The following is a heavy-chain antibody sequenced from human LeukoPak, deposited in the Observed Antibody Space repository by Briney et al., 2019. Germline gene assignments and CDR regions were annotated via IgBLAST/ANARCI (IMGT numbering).Heavy chain of an antibody. Sequence: GESLKISCQGFGFSFTSNYIGWVRQMPAKGLEWKGIIYPGDSSTRYSPSFEGQVTISADKSTSTAYLQWSSLKASDTAMYYCAIRSVRYFESWGQGTLVTVSP. CDR2: IYPGDSST. V-gene: IGHV5-51*01. J-gene: IGHJ4*02. CDR3: AIRSVRYFES. D-gene: IGHD3-3*01. CDR1: GFSFTSNY.